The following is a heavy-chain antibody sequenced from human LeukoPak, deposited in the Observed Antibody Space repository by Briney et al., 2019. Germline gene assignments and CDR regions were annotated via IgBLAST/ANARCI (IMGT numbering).Heavy chain of an antibody. J-gene: IGHJ4*02. CDR1: GASISEYY. CDR2: IYYTGST. Sequence: SETLSLTCTVSGASISEYYWRWIRQPPGKGLEGFGYIYYTGSTKYNPSLESRVTISIATSTTHLHLTLSSVTAADTAMYYCARHSRAYSSTSGTFEYWGQGTLVTVSS. D-gene: IGHD2-2*01. V-gene: IGHV4-59*08. CDR3: ARHSRAYSSTSGTFEY.